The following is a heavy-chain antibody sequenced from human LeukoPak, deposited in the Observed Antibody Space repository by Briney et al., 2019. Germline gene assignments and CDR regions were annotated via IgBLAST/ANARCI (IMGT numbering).Heavy chain of an antibody. J-gene: IGHJ5*02. Sequence: SETLSLTCTVSGGSISSGSYYWSWIRQPAGKGLEWIGRIYTSGSTNYNPSLKSRVTISVDTSKNQFSLKLSSVTAADTAVYYCAGGSYPDWFDPWGQGTLFTVSS. CDR2: IYTSGST. CDR3: AGGSYPDWFDP. CDR1: GGSISSGSYY. D-gene: IGHD1-26*01. V-gene: IGHV4-61*02.